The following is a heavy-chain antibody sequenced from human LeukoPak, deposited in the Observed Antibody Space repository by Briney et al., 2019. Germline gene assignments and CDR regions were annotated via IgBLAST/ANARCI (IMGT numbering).Heavy chain of an antibody. CDR2: IFQSGST. CDR1: GGSISSGDYS. J-gene: IGHJ5*02. V-gene: IGHV4-30-2*01. D-gene: IGHD1-1*01. CDR3: ARVGSDWNDVRYNWFDP. Sequence: SQTLSLTCAVSGGSISSGDYSWSWIRQPPGKGLEWIGYIFQSGSTYYNPSLKSRVTTSVDRSKNQFSLKLSSVAAADTAVYYCARVGSDWNDVRYNWFDPWGQGTLVTVSS.